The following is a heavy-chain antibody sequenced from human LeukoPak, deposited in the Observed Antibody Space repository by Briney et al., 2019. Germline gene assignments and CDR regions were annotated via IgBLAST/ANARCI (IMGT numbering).Heavy chain of an antibody. CDR2: IIPIFGTA. CDR3: ARDLYCSSTSCYYPFDY. J-gene: IGHJ4*02. V-gene: IGHV1-69*13. CDR1: GGTFSSYA. Sequence: SVKVSCKASGGTFSSYAISWMRQAPGQGLEWMGGIIPIFGTANYAQKFQGRVTITADESTSTAYMELRSLRSEDTAVYYCARDLYCSSTSCYYPFDYWGQGTLVTVSS. D-gene: IGHD2-2*01.